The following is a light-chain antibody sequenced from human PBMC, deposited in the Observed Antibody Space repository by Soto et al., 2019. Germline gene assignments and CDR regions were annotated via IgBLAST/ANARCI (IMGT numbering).Light chain of an antibody. CDR2: EVS. V-gene: IGLV2-18*01. Sequence: QSALTHPPSVSGSPGQSVTSSCTGTSSDVGSYNRVSWYQQPPGTGPKLMIYEVSHRPSGVPDRFSGSKSGNTASLTISGLQAEDEADYYCSLYTSSSTYVFGTGTKVTVL. CDR1: SSDVGSYNR. CDR3: SLYTSSSTYV. J-gene: IGLJ1*01.